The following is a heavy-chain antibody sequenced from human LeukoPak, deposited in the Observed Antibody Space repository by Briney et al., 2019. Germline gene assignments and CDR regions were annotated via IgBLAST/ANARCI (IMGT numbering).Heavy chain of an antibody. CDR2: IYYSGST. D-gene: IGHD6-13*01. CDR1: GGSISSYY. J-gene: IGHJ3*02. V-gene: IGHV4-59*01. Sequence: SSETLSLTCTVSGGSISSYYWSWIRQPPGKGLEWIGYIYYSGSTNYNPSLKSRVTISVDTSKNQFSLKLSSVAAADTAVYYCAREFDPGIAAAGKAFLGAFDIWGQGTMVTVSS. CDR3: AREFDPGIAAAGKAFLGAFDI.